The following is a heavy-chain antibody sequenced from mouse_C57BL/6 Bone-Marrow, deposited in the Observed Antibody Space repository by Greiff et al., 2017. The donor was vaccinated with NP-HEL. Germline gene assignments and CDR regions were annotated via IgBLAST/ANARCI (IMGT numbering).Heavy chain of an antibody. CDR3: ARGLRSTMIKGIMDY. D-gene: IGHD2-4*01. J-gene: IGHJ4*01. V-gene: IGHV1-59*01. CDR1: GYTFTSYW. Sequence: QVHVKQPGAELVRPGTSVKLSCKASGYTFTSYWMHWVKQRPGQGLEWIGVIDPSDSYTNYNQKFKGKATLTVDTSSSTAYMQLSSLTSEDSAVYYCARGLRSTMIKGIMDYWGQGTSVTVSS. CDR2: IDPSDSYT.